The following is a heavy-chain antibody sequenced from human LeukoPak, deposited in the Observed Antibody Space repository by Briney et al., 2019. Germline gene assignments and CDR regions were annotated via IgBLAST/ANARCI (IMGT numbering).Heavy chain of an antibody. CDR1: GGSISSYY. Sequence: SETLSPTCTVSGGSISSYYWSWIRQPPGKGLGWIGYIYYSGSTNYNPSLKSRVTISVDTSKNQFSLKLSSVTAADTAVYYCARDGYSYGFDAFDIWGQGTMVTVSS. CDR3: ARDGYSYGFDAFDI. J-gene: IGHJ3*02. D-gene: IGHD5-18*01. CDR2: IYYSGST. V-gene: IGHV4-59*01.